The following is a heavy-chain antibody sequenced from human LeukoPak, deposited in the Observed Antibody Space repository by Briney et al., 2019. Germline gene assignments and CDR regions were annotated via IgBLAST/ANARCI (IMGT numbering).Heavy chain of an antibody. V-gene: IGHV3-30*02. Sequence: GGSLRLSCAASGFTFSSYGMHWVRQAPGKGLEWVAFIRYDGSNKYYADSVKGRFTISRDNSKNTLYLQMNSLRAEDTAVYYCAKDLSLGPLTTIGGGAFDIWGQGTMVTVSS. CDR3: AKDLSLGPLTTIGGGAFDI. CDR1: GFTFSSYG. J-gene: IGHJ3*02. D-gene: IGHD1/OR15-1a*01. CDR2: IRYDGSNK.